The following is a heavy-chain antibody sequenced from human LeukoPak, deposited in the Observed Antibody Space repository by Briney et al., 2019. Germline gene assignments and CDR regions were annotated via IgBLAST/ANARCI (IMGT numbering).Heavy chain of an antibody. CDR1: GGSISSGSYY. J-gene: IGHJ3*02. CDR2: IYTSGST. D-gene: IGHD2-15*01. Sequence: SETLSLTCTVSGGSISSGSYYWSWIRQPAGKGLEWIGRIYTSGSTNYNPSLKSRVTISVDTSKNQFSLKLSSVTAADTAVYYCARDRGLGYCSGGSCFYAFDIWGQGTMVTVSS. V-gene: IGHV4-61*02. CDR3: ARDRGLGYCSGGSCFYAFDI.